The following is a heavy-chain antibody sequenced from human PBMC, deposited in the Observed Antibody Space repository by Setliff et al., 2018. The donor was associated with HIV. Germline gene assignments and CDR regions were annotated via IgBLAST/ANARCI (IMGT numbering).Heavy chain of an antibody. D-gene: IGHD6-19*01. Sequence: ASVKVSCKASGYTFTSYGISWVRQAPGQGLEWMGWISAYNGNTKYAQKLQGRVTMTTDTSTSTAYTELRSLRSDDTAVYYCARCGGCSGWSYYYYYYMDVWGKGTTVTVSS. CDR3: ARCGGCSGWSYYYYYYMDV. J-gene: IGHJ6*03. CDR2: ISAYNGNT. V-gene: IGHV1-18*01. CDR1: GYTFTSYG.